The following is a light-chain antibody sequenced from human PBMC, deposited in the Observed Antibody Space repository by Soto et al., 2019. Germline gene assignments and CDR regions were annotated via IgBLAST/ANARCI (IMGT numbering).Light chain of an antibody. CDR1: SGDVGGQNA. CDR3: CSYAGNYIYV. J-gene: IGLJ1*01. Sequence: QPVLTQPRPVSGAPGQSVAISCAGSSGDVGGQNAVSWYQQNPGKAPKLMIYDVSKRSSEVPDRFSGSKSGNTASLPISWLQAEDEADYYCCSYAGNYIYVFGTGTKVTVL. V-gene: IGLV2-11*01. CDR2: DVS.